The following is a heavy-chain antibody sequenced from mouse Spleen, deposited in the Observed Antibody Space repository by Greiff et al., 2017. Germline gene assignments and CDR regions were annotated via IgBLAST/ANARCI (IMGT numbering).Heavy chain of an antibody. V-gene: IGHV1-82*01. J-gene: IGHJ3*01. D-gene: IGHD2-3*01. Sequence: VQLQQSGPELVKPGASVKISCKASGYAFSSSWMNWVKQRPGKGLEWIGRIYPGDGDTNYNGKFKGKATLTADKSSSTAYMQLSSLTSEDSAVYFCAPQGVYDGYYSFAYWGQGTLVTVSA. CDR3: APQGVYDGYYSFAY. CDR2: IYPGDGDT. CDR1: GYAFSSSW.